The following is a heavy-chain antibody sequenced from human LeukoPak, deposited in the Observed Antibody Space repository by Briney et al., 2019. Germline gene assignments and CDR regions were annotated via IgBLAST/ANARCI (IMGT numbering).Heavy chain of an antibody. CDR3: ARVYLDDYGAFDI. V-gene: IGHV3-74*01. Sequence: GGSLRLSCAASGFTFSDFWMHWVRQAPGKGLVWVSRINSGGTVINYADSVKGRLTISRDNAKNTLYLQMNSLRAEDTAVYYCARVYLDDYGAFDIWGQGTMVTVSS. CDR2: INSGGTVI. D-gene: IGHD4-17*01. J-gene: IGHJ3*02. CDR1: GFTFSDFW.